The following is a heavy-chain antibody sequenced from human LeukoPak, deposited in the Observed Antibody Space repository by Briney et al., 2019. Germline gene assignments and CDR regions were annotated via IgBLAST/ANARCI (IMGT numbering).Heavy chain of an antibody. Sequence: PGGSLRLSCAASGSTFTSYGMHWVRQAPGKGLEWVAVISYDGNNKYYADSVKGRFTISRDNSKNTLYLQMNSLRAEDTAVYYCAKEYSSGWYSYDYWGQGTLVTVSS. CDR3: AKEYSSGWYSYDY. J-gene: IGHJ4*02. V-gene: IGHV3-30*18. D-gene: IGHD6-19*01. CDR2: ISYDGNNK. CDR1: GSTFTSYG.